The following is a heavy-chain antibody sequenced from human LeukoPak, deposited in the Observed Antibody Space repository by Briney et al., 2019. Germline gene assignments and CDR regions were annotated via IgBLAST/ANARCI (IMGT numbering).Heavy chain of an antibody. Sequence: SETLSLTCSVPGYSISVGDYWGWIRQPPGKGLEWIGTIYHSGTTYYNPSLKSRVTLSVDTSKNQFSLKLASVTAADTAIYYCAKGAGGFSYYNWFDPWGQGTLVTVSS. CDR1: GYSISVGDY. D-gene: IGHD5-18*01. CDR3: AKGAGGFSYYNWFDP. J-gene: IGHJ5*02. CDR2: IYHSGTT. V-gene: IGHV4-38-2*02.